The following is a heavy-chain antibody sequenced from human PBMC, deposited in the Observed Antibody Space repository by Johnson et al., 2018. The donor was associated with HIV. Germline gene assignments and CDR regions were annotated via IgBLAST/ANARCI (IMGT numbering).Heavy chain of an antibody. CDR2: IYRAGST. CDR1: GFSISSNY. CDR3: ARDDAFDI. Sequence: VQLVESGGGLVQPGGSLRLSCAASGFSISSNYMSWIRQAPGKGLEWVSVIYRAGSTYYADSVKGRFTISRDNAKNSLYLQMNSLRAEDTAVYYCARDDAFDIWGQGTMVTVSS. J-gene: IGHJ3*02. V-gene: IGHV3-66*01.